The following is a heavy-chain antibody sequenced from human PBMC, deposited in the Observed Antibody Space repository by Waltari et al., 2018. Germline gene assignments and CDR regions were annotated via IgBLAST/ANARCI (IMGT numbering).Heavy chain of an antibody. D-gene: IGHD5-18*01. V-gene: IGHV3-53*01. CDR3: ARDEGNSYGYAFDY. CDR1: GFTVSSNY. CDR2: IKSGCST. J-gene: IGHJ4*02. Sequence: EVQLVESGGGLIQPGGSLRLSCAASGFTVSSNYMSWVRQAQGKGVEWVSVIKSGCSTYYADSVKGLFTISRDNSKNTLYLQMNSLRAEDTAVYYCARDEGNSYGYAFDYWGQGTLVTVSS.